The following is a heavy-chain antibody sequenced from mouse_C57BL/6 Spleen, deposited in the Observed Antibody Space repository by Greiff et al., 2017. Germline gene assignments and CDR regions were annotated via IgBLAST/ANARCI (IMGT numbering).Heavy chain of an antibody. CDR1: GYTFTSYW. D-gene: IGHD2-10*01. Sequence: QVQLQQPGAELVMPGASVKLSCKASGYTFTSYWMHWVKQRPGQGLEWIGEIDPSDSYTNYNQKFKGKSTLTVDKSSSTAYMQLSSLTSEDSAVYYCARTYYGGYYFDYGGQGTTLTVSS. CDR2: IDPSDSYT. J-gene: IGHJ2*01. V-gene: IGHV1-69*01. CDR3: ARTYYGGYYFDY.